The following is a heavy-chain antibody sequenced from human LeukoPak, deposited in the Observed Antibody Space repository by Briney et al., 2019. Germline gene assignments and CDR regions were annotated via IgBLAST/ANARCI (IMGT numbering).Heavy chain of an antibody. Sequence: SETLSLTCAVYGGSFSGYYWSWIRQPPGKGLEWIGEINHSGSTNYNPSPKSRVTISVDTSKNQFSLKLSSVTAADTAVYYCARAPYCTNGVCSTAYYYMDVWGEGTTVTVSS. CDR2: INHSGST. D-gene: IGHD2-8*01. V-gene: IGHV4-34*01. CDR1: GGSFSGYY. CDR3: ARAPYCTNGVCSTAYYYMDV. J-gene: IGHJ6*03.